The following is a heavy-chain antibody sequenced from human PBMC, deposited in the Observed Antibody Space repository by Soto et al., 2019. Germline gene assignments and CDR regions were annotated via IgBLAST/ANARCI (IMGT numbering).Heavy chain of an antibody. J-gene: IGHJ6*02. CDR3: ARQLLGFCSSPSCLNFYYYGMDV. Sequence: PGESLKSACKGFGYSFTSYWIGWVRQKPGKGLEWLGIIYPGDSETRYSPSFQGQVTISADKSISTAYLQWSSLKASDTAIYYCARQLLGFCSSPSCLNFYYYGMDVWGLGTTVTVSS. CDR1: GYSFTSYW. D-gene: IGHD2-2*01. V-gene: IGHV5-51*01. CDR2: IYPGDSET.